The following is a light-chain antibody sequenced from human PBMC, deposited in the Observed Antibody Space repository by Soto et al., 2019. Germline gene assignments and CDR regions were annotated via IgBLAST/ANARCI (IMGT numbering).Light chain of an antibody. J-gene: IGKJ1*01. CDR3: HHSYSTPWT. Sequence: DIQMTQSPSSLSASVGDRVTITCRASQSISSYLHWYQQKPGKAPKLLIYAASSLQSGVPPRFSGSRSGTDFTLTISSLQPEDFATYYCHHSYSTPWTFGQGTNVDIK. CDR2: AAS. V-gene: IGKV1-39*01. CDR1: QSISSY.